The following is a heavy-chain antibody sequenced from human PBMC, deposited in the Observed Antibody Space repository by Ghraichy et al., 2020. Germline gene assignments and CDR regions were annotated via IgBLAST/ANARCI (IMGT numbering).Heavy chain of an antibody. CDR2: INHSGST. Sequence: SQTLLLTCAVYGGSFSGYYWSWIRQPPGKGLEWIGEINHSGSTNYNPSLKSRVTISVDTSKNQFSLKLSSVTAADTAVYYCARGYYDILTGYHLDYWGQGTLVTVSS. V-gene: IGHV4-34*01. CDR1: GGSFSGYY. CDR3: ARGYYDILTGYHLDY. D-gene: IGHD3-9*01. J-gene: IGHJ4*02.